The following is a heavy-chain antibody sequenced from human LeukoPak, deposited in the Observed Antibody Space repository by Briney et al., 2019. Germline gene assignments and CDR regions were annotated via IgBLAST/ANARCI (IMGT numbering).Heavy chain of an antibody. D-gene: IGHD3-22*01. V-gene: IGHV3-9*03. CDR1: GFTFDDYA. Sequence: GRSLRLSCAASGFTFDDYAMHWVRQAPGKGLEWVSGISWNSGSIGYADSVKGRFTISRDNAKNSLCLQMNSLRAEDMALYYCAKGGTYYYDSSGYSWGPGTLVTVSS. CDR2: ISWNSGSI. J-gene: IGHJ4*02. CDR3: AKGGTYYYDSSGYS.